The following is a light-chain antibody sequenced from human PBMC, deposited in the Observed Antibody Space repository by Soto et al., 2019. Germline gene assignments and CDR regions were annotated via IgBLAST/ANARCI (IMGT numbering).Light chain of an antibody. CDR1: SSNIGSNT. Sequence: QSVLTQTPSASATPGQRVTISCSGSSSNIGSNTANWYQQLPGTAPKLLIYSNNQRPSGVPDRFSGSKSGTSASLAISGLQSEDEADYYCAAWDDSLNGPLFGGGTKLTVL. J-gene: IGLJ2*01. CDR3: AAWDDSLNGPL. CDR2: SNN. V-gene: IGLV1-44*01.